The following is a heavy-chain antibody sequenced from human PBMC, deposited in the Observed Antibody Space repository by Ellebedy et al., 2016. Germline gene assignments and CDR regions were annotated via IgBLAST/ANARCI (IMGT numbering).Heavy chain of an antibody. CDR3: ARDGSEWSRDY. D-gene: IGHD3-3*01. CDR1: GLTVSSNY. CDR2: IVFSGTAT. V-gene: IGHV3-21*01. Sequence: GGSLRLXXAASGLTVSSNYMSWVRQAPGKGLEWVATIVFSGTATYYSDSVKGRFIISRDNAKNSLFLQMNSLRVEDTAVYYCARDGSEWSRDYWGQGTLVTVSS. J-gene: IGHJ4*02.